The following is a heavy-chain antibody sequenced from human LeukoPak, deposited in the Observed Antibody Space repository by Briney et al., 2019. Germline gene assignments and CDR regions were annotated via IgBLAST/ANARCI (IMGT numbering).Heavy chain of an antibody. Sequence: PGGSLRLSCAASGFTFSNYAMHWVRQAPGKGLEYVSAISSNGGSTYYANSVKGRFTISRDNSKNTLYLQMGSLRAEDMAVYYCARDPDSSSWYTVEYWGQGTLVTVSS. CDR2: ISSNGGST. V-gene: IGHV3-64*01. J-gene: IGHJ4*02. D-gene: IGHD6-13*01. CDR1: GFTFSNYA. CDR3: ARDPDSSSWYTVEY.